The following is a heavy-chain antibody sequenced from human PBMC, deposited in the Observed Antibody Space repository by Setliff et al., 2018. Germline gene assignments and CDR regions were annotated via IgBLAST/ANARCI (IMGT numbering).Heavy chain of an antibody. J-gene: IGHJ6*02. D-gene: IGHD3-3*01. CDR2: IQKSGST. CDR3: ARLSWNGLRYYGLDV. V-gene: IGHV4-59*01. Sequence: SETLSLTCNVSGVSISSYYWSWIRQPPGKGLESIGYIQKSGSTNYNHSLMSRVSISVDTSKNQFSLKLRSVTAADTAVYYCARLSWNGLRYYGLDVWGQGTTVTVSS. CDR1: GVSISSYY.